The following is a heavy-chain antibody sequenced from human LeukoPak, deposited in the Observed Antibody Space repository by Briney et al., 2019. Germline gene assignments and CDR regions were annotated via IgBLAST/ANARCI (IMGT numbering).Heavy chain of an antibody. V-gene: IGHV1-69*06. CDR2: IIPIFGTA. J-gene: IGHJ4*02. D-gene: IGHD3-22*01. CDR3: ATDLKTYYYDSSGYYRY. Sequence: SVKVSCKASGGTFSSYAISWVRQPPGQGLEWMGGIIPIFGTAIYAQKFQGRATMTEDTSTDTAYMELSSLRSEDTAVYYCATDLKTYYYDSSGYYRYWGQGTLVTVSS. CDR1: GGTFSSYA.